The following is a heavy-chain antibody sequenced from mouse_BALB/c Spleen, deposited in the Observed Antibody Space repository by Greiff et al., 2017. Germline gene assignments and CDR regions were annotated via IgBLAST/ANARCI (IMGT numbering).Heavy chain of an antibody. CDR2: ISSGGSYT. D-gene: IGHD1-1*01. V-gene: IGHV5-9-3*01. CDR1: GFTFSSYA. J-gene: IGHJ2*01. Sequence: EVKVVESGGGLVKPGGSLKLSCAASGFTFSSYAMSWVRQTPEKRLEWVATISSGGSYTYYPDSVKGRFTISRDNAKNTLYLQMSSLRSEDTAMYYCARHAFITTVVANYFDYWGQGTTLTVSS. CDR3: ARHAFITTVVANYFDY.